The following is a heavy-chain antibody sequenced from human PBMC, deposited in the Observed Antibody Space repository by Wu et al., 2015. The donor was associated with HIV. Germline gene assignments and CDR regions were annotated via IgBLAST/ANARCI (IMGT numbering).Heavy chain of an antibody. J-gene: IGHJ4*02. V-gene: IGHV1-46*01. CDR2: INPSGGST. CDR3: TRGPDFDY. CDR1: GYTFINSY. Sequence: QVQLVQSGAEVKKSGASVTVSCKASGYTFINSYIHWVRQAPGQGLEWMGIINPSGGSTDYAQRFQGRVTMTRDTSTSTVYMKLSRLTSEDTAVYFCTRGPDFDYWGQGTLVTVSS.